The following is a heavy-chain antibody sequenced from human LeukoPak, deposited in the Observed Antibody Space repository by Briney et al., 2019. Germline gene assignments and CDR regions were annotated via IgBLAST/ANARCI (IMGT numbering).Heavy chain of an antibody. D-gene: IGHD2-8*02. J-gene: IGHJ6*03. CDR3: ARALLVTTSGYFYYYMDV. Sequence: SETLSLTCDVSGGPIRNFYWTWIRQPVGKEPEWIGRIYSSGSTDYNPSFKSRLTLSVDMSKNQLSLQLRSVTAADTAVYYCARALLVTTSGYFYYYMDVWGTGTTVSVSS. V-gene: IGHV4-4*07. CDR2: IYSSGST. CDR1: GGPIRNFY.